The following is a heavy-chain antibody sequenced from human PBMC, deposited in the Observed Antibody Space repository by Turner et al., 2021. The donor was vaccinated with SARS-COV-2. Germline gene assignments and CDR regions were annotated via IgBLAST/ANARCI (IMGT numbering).Heavy chain of an antibody. J-gene: IGHJ6*02. CDR3: ARDRIIWDRGVYYYYGMDV. D-gene: IGHD1-26*01. V-gene: IGHV3-30-3*01. CDR1: GFTFSNYA. Sequence: QVQLVESGGGVVQPGGSLRLSCAASGFTFSNYAMHWVRQAPGKGLEWVAVISYDGSNKYYADSVKGRFTISRDNSKNTLYLQMNSLRAEDTAVYYCARDRIIWDRGVYYYYGMDVWGQGTTVTVSS. CDR2: ISYDGSNK.